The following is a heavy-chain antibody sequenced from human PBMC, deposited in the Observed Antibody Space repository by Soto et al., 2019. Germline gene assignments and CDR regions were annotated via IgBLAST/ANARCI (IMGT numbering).Heavy chain of an antibody. CDR3: ARGGARQQLVDY. D-gene: IGHD6-13*01. Sequence: SETLSLTCTVSGGSISSYYWSWIRQPPGKGLEWIGYIYYSGSTNYNPSLKSRVTISVDTSKNQFSLKLSPVTAADTAVYYCARGGARQQLVDYWGQGTLVTVSS. CDR2: IYYSGST. CDR1: GGSISSYY. J-gene: IGHJ4*02. V-gene: IGHV4-59*01.